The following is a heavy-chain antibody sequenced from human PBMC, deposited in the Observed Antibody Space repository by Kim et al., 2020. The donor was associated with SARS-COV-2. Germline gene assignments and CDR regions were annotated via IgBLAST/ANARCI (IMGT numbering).Heavy chain of an antibody. CDR1: GGYLSVYY. V-gene: IGHV4-34*01. CDR3: ARDQKLLWFGELDY. Sequence: GGYLSVYYWSWIRQPPGKGLEWIEEINHSGSTNYNPSLKSRVTISVDTSKNQFSLKLSSVTAADTAVYYCARDQKLLWFGELDYWGQGTLV. CDR2: INHSGST. J-gene: IGHJ4*02. D-gene: IGHD3-10*01.